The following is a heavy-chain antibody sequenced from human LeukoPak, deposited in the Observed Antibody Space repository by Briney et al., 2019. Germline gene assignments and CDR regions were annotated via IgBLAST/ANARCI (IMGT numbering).Heavy chain of an antibody. CDR3: ARDVAGEYDALDI. V-gene: IGHV3-21*01. Sequence: PGGSLRLSCAASGFTFSSHNMNWVRQAPGKGLEWVSSISGSSSYINYADSVKGRFTISRDNAKNSLYLQMNSLRAEDTAVYYCARDVAGEYDALDIWGQGTMVTVSS. J-gene: IGHJ3*02. CDR2: ISGSSSYI. D-gene: IGHD2-15*01. CDR1: GFTFSSHN.